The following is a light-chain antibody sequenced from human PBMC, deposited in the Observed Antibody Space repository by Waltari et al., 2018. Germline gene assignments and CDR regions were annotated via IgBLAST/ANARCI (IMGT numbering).Light chain of an antibody. J-gene: IGLJ2*01. V-gene: IGLV1-51*01. Sequence: QSVLTQPPSMSAAPGQKVTISCSGGSSNIGNNYVSWYQQLPGTAPKLLMYDTNARPSGIPDRCSGSKSGTSATLGITGLQTGDEADYYCAAWDNSLTAVLVGGGTKLTVL. CDR3: AAWDNSLTAVL. CDR2: DTN. CDR1: SSNIGNNY.